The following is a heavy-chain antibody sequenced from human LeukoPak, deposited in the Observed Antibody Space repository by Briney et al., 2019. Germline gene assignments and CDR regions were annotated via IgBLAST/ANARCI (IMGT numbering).Heavy chain of an antibody. Sequence: PRASVKVSCKASGYTFTSYYMHWVRQAPGQGLEWMGIINPSGGSTSYAQKFQGRVTMTRDTSTSTGYMELSSLRSEDTAVYYCATLWFGELVLDYWGQGTLVTVSS. J-gene: IGHJ4*02. CDR2: INPSGGST. V-gene: IGHV1-46*01. D-gene: IGHD3-10*01. CDR3: ATLWFGELVLDY. CDR1: GYTFTSYY.